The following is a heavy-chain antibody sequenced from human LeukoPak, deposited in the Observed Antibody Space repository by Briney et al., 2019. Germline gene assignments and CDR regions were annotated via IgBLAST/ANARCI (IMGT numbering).Heavy chain of an antibody. CDR3: ARESSSRPSPGY. CDR2: ISSSSSYI. D-gene: IGHD6-13*01. J-gene: IGHJ4*02. V-gene: IGHV3-21*01. CDR1: GFTFSSYS. Sequence: KPGGSLRLSCAASGFTFSSYSMNWVRQAPGKGLEWVSSISSSSSYIYYADSVKGRFTISRDNAKNSLYLQMNSLRAEDTAVYYCARESSSRPSPGYWGQGTLVTVFS.